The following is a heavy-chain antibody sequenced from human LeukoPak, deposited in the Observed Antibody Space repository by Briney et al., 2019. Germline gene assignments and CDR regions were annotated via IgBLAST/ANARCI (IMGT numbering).Heavy chain of an antibody. D-gene: IGHD4-17*01. V-gene: IGHV3-23*01. J-gene: IGHJ4*02. Sequence: GGSLRLSCAASGFTLSSYAMSWVRQAPGTGLEWVSGSTVGGTNTHYADSVKGRFTISRDHSKNMLYLQMNSLRAEDTAIYYCAKDIYAYVTNCFFDYWGQGSLVTVSS. CDR2: STVGGTNT. CDR1: GFTLSSYA. CDR3: AKDIYAYVTNCFFDY.